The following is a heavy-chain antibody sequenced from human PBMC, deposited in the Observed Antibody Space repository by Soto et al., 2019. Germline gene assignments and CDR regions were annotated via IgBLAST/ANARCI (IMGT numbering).Heavy chain of an antibody. V-gene: IGHV4-31*03. CDR1: GGSISSGGYY. CDR3: AGGVEMATIFFY. D-gene: IGHD5-12*01. J-gene: IGHJ4*02. CDR2: IYYSGST. Sequence: SETLSLTCTVSGGSISSGGYYWSWIRQHPGKGLEWIGYIYYSGSTYYNPSLKSRVTISVDTSKNQFSLKLSSVTAAGTAVYYCAGGVEMATIFFYWGQGTLVTVSS.